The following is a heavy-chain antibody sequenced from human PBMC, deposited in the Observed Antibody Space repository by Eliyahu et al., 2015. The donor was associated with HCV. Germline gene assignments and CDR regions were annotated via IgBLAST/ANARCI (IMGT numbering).Heavy chain of an antibody. CDR3: AHHDNRDGWFDP. D-gene: IGHD1-1*01. CDR2: IYWDDDT. Sequence: QITLKESGPTLVKPTQTLTLTCTFSGFXXTTAGMGVAWVRQPPGKALEWLALIYWDDDTRYSPSLRSRLTVTKDTSTSQVVLTLTNVDSVDTGTYYCAHHDNRDGWFDPWGQGTLVTVSS. V-gene: IGHV2-5*02. CDR1: GFXXTTAGMG. J-gene: IGHJ5*02.